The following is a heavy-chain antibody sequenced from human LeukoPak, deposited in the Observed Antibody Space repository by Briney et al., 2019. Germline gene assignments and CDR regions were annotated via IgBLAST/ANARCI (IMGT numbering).Heavy chain of an antibody. CDR2: IIPGIGKV. J-gene: IGHJ4*02. CDR1: GGTFIGYT. V-gene: IGHV1-69*08. D-gene: IGHD3-22*01. Sequence: SVTVSCKASGGTFIGYTITWVRQAPGQGLDWMGMIIPGIGKVNYAQKFQGRVTISAHKSANTVYMELSSLRSEDTAMYYCARERYYDSSGYHPSYYFDSWGQGTLVTVSS. CDR3: ARERYYDSSGYHPSYYFDS.